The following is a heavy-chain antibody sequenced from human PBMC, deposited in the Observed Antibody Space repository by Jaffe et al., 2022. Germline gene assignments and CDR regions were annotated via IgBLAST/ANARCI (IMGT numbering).Heavy chain of an antibody. CDR3: ARDRGYCSGGSCDYPRWYFDL. Sequence: QVQLVQSGAEVKKPGASVKVSCKASGYTFTSYAMHWVRQAPGQRLEWMGWINAGNGNTKYSQKFQGRVTITRDTSASTAYMELSSLRSEDTAVYYCARDRGYCSGGSCDYPRWYFDLWGRGTLVTVSS. CDR2: INAGNGNT. V-gene: IGHV1-3*01. CDR1: GYTFTSYA. D-gene: IGHD2-15*01. J-gene: IGHJ2*01.